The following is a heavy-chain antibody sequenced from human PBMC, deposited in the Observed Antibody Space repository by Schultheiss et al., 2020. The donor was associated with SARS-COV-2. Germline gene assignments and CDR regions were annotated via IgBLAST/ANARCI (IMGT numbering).Heavy chain of an antibody. CDR3: ATSKGTYCSSTSCYFPRYFDY. CDR1: GGSFSGYY. Sequence: LSCAVYGGSFSGYYWSWIRQPPGKGLEWIGEINHSGSTNYNPSLKSRVTISVDTSKNQFSLKLSSVTAADTAVYYCATSKGTYCSSTSCYFPRYFDYWGQGTLVTVSS. D-gene: IGHD2-2*01. CDR2: INHSGST. V-gene: IGHV4-34*01. J-gene: IGHJ4*02.